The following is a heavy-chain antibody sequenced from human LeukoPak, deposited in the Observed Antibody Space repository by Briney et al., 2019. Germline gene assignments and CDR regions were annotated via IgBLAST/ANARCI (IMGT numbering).Heavy chain of an antibody. V-gene: IGHV1-2*02. J-gene: IGHJ6*02. CDR1: GYTFTFYY. Sequence: ASLNLSCKASGYTFTFYYIHWGRQPPGQEFEWRGWINSKSGGTNYAQKFEGRVTMTRDTSISKAYMELSRLRSADTAVYYCARDPGDYGMDVWGHGTKVTVSS. CDR3: ARDPGDYGMDV. CDR2: INSKSGGT.